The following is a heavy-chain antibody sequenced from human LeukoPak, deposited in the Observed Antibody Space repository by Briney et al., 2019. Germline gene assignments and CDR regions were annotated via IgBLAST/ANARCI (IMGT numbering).Heavy chain of an antibody. D-gene: IGHD1-14*01. V-gene: IGHV3-23*01. CDR2: LSGGSDST. CDR1: GFTFSSYA. CDR3: ARNKAGYHYYMDV. J-gene: IGHJ6*03. Sequence: PGGSLRLSCAASGFTFSSYAMIWVRQAPGKRLECVSTLSGGSDSTYYADSVKGRFTISRDNSKNTLYLQMSSLRAEDTAIYYCARNKAGYHYYMDVWGKGTTVTVSS.